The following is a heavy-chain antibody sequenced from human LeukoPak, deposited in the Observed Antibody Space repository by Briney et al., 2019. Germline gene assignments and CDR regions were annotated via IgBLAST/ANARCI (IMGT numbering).Heavy chain of an antibody. J-gene: IGHJ4*02. D-gene: IGHD2-8*02. V-gene: IGHV1-69*04. CDR2: NIPILGIA. CDR3: AREKEDCTGGVCYSLGY. Sequence: SVKVSCKASGYTFTSYYMHWVRQAPGQGLEVRGRNIPILGIANYEQKFQGRVTITADNSTSTAYMELSSLRPEDTAVYYCAREKEDCTGGVCYSLGYWGQETLVTVSS. CDR1: GYTFTSYY.